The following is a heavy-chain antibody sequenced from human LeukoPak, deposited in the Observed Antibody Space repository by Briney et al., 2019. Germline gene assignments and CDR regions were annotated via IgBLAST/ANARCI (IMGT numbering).Heavy chain of an antibody. CDR2: ISYDGSNK. CDR3: AKASGRGGTAYSSGWYYYYGMDV. D-gene: IGHD6-25*01. V-gene: IGHV3-30*18. J-gene: IGHJ6*02. Sequence: GRSLRLSCAASEFTFSSYGMHWVRQAPGKGLEWVAVISYDGSNKYYADSVKGRFTISRDNSKTTLYLQMNSLRAEDTAVYYCAKASGRGGTAYSSGWYYYYGMDVWGQGTTVTVSS. CDR1: EFTFSSYG.